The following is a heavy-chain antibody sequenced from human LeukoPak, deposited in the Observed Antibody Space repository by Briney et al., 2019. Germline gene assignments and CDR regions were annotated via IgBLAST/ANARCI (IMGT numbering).Heavy chain of an antibody. CDR3: ASNNDYGDYIQYYFDY. CDR2: INPNSGGT. Sequence: ASVKVSCKASGYTFTGYYMHWVRQAPGQGLEWMGWINPNSGGTNYAQKFQGRVTMTRDTSISTAYTELSRLRSDDTAVYYCASNNDYGDYIQYYFDYWGQGTLVTVSS. D-gene: IGHD4-17*01. J-gene: IGHJ4*02. V-gene: IGHV1-2*02. CDR1: GYTFTGYY.